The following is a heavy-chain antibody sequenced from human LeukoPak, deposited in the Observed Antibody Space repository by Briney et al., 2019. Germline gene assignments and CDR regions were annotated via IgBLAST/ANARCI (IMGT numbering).Heavy chain of an antibody. V-gene: IGHV3-23*01. CDR1: GFTFRTYA. CDR2: ITDSGGNT. D-gene: IGHD2-8*01. Sequence: GGSLRLSCTASGFTFRTYAMSWVRQAPGKGLEWVSAITDSGGNTYYAAPVKGRFTISRDNSKNTLYLQMNSLRAEDTAAYYCARAGHCTNGMCFTADFDYWGQGTLVTVSS. CDR3: ARAGHCTNGMCFTADFDY. J-gene: IGHJ4*02.